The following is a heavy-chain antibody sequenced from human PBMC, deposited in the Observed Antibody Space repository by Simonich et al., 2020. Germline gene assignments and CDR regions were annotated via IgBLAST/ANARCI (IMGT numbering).Heavy chain of an antibody. Sequence: QVQLVQSGAEVKKPGASVKVSCKASGYTFTGYYMHWVRQATGQWLEWKERINPKRGGKNYEQKVQGRDTMTRYTSISTADMELSRLRSDDTAVYYCARVRFEAFDIWGQGTMVTVSS. CDR2: INPKRGGK. V-gene: IGHV1-2*02. CDR1: GYTFTGYY. J-gene: IGHJ3*02. CDR3: ARVRFEAFDI.